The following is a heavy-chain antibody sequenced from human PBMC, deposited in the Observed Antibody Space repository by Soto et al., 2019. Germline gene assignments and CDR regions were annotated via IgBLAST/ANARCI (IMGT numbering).Heavy chain of an antibody. Sequence: SETLSLTCAVYGGSFSGYYWSWIRQPPGKGLEWIGEINHSGSTNYNPSLKSRVTISVDTSKNQFSLKLSSVNAADTAVYYCARGPLSMDVVVAATHFDYWGQGTLVTVSS. D-gene: IGHD2-15*01. CDR3: ARGPLSMDVVVAATHFDY. J-gene: IGHJ4*02. V-gene: IGHV4-34*01. CDR2: INHSGST. CDR1: GGSFSGYY.